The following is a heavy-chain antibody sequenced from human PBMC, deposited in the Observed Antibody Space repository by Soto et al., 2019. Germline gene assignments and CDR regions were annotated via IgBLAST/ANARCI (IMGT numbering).Heavy chain of an antibody. CDR1: GFTFSSYW. CDR3: ARDHVVSRNWFDP. Sequence: TGGSLRLSCAASGFTFSSYWMHWVRQAPGKGLVWVSRINSDGSSTSYADSVKGRFTVSRDNAKNTLYLQMNSLRAKDTAVYYCARDHVVSRNWFDPWGQGTLVTVSS. J-gene: IGHJ5*02. V-gene: IGHV3-74*01. CDR2: INSDGSST. D-gene: IGHD2-21*01.